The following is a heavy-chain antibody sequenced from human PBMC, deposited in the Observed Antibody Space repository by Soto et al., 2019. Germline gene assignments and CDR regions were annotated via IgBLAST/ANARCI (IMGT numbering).Heavy chain of an antibody. V-gene: IGHV3-48*01. CDR3: ARDWTYALDY. D-gene: IGHD1-7*01. J-gene: IGHJ4*02. CDR1: GFTFSDYT. Sequence: PGGSLRLSYAASGFTFSDYTMNWVRQAPGKGLEWISYINRNGGGIYYADSVKGRFTISRDNAKNSLYLQMNSLRVEDTALYYCARDWTYALDYWGQGTPVTVSS. CDR2: INRNGGGI.